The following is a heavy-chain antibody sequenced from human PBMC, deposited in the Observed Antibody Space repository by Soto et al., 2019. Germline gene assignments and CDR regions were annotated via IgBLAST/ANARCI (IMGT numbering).Heavy chain of an antibody. V-gene: IGHV3-74*01. Sequence: GGSLRLSCAASGFTFSSYWMLWVRQAPGRGLVWVSRISTDGSDTIYADSVKSRITINPDTSNNQLSLQLNSVTPDDTAVYYCVRLIGNSWLDSWGQGTLVTVSS. CDR1: GFTFSSYW. CDR2: ISTDGSDT. J-gene: IGHJ5*01. D-gene: IGHD3-16*01. CDR3: VRLIGNSWLDS.